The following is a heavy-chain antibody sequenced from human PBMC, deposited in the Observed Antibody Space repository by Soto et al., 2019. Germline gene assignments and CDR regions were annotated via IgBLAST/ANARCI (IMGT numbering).Heavy chain of an antibody. V-gene: IGHV3-30*18. CDR2: ISYDGSNK. Sequence: GGSLILSWSGSGFTFSRVGMHWVRQAPGKGLEWVAVISYDGSNKYYADSVKGRFTISRDNSKNTLYLQMNSLRAEDTAVYYCAKDFRIAVAAMALGYWGQGTLVTVSS. CDR1: GFTFSRVG. J-gene: IGHJ4*02. CDR3: AKDFRIAVAAMALGY. D-gene: IGHD6-19*01.